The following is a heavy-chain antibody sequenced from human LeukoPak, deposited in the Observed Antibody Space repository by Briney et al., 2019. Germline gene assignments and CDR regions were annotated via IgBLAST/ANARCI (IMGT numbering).Heavy chain of an antibody. CDR2: ISGSGGST. CDR1: GSTFSSYA. CDR3: AKEGDIVVVVAATAPNWFDP. D-gene: IGHD2-15*01. V-gene: IGHV3-23*01. Sequence: GGSLRLSCAASGSTFSSYAMSWVRQAPGKGLEWVSAISGSGGSTYYADSVKGRFTISRDNSKNTLYLQMNSLRAEDTAVYYCAKEGDIVVVVAATAPNWFDPWGQGTLVTVSS. J-gene: IGHJ5*02.